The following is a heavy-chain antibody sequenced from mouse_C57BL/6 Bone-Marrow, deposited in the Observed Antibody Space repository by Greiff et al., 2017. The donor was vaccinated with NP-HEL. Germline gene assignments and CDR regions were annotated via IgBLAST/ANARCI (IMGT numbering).Heavy chain of an antibody. Sequence: EVKLMESGGGLVKPGGSLKLSFAASGFTFSSYAMSWVRQTPEKRLEWVATISDGGSYTYYPDNVKGRFTISRDNAKNNLYLQMSHLKSEDTAMYYCARGGYYLFAYWGQGTLVTVSA. V-gene: IGHV5-4*03. CDR1: GFTFSSYA. D-gene: IGHD2-3*01. J-gene: IGHJ3*01. CDR3: ARGGYYLFAY. CDR2: ISDGGSYT.